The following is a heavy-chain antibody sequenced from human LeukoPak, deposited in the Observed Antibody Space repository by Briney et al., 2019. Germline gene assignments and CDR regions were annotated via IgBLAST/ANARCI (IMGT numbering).Heavy chain of an antibody. CDR1: GGSISSSSNY. V-gene: IGHV4-39*01. CDR3: ARHMKGGDDY. D-gene: IGHD7-27*01. CDR2: IYYSVST. Sequence: AETLSLTCTVSGGSISSSSNYWGWIRPPPGKGLEWIGSIYYSVSTYCNPSLNSRATISVDTSKNQFSLKLSSVTAADTSVYYCARHMKGGDDYWGQGTLVTVSS. J-gene: IGHJ4*02.